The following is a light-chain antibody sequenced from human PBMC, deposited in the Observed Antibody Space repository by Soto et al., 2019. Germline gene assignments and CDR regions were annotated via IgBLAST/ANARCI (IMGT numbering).Light chain of an antibody. J-gene: IGLJ2*01. V-gene: IGLV1-40*01. CDR2: GNT. CDR1: SSNIGAGYY. Sequence: QSVLTQPPSVSGAPGQRVTISCTGSSSNIGAGYYVHWYQQLPGRAPKLLLYGNTNRPSGVPDRFSGSKSGTSASLAITGLQAEDEADYYCLSFDSSLSVVFGGGTKVTVL. CDR3: LSFDSSLSVV.